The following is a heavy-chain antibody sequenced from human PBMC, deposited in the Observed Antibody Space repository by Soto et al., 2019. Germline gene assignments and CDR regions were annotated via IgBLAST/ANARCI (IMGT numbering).Heavy chain of an antibody. V-gene: IGHV3-66*01. CDR3: AGAGSHSGIFDY. J-gene: IGHJ4*02. Sequence: EVQLVESGGGLVQPGGSLRLSCSVSRPYMHWVRQSPGKGLEWVSFIYRGGTTYYADSVRGRFTISRDESKHTLYLQMNGLSVEGAAGYYCAGAGSHSGIFDYWGQGPLVSVSS. CDR1: SVSRPY. CDR2: IYRGGTT. D-gene: IGHD1-20*01.